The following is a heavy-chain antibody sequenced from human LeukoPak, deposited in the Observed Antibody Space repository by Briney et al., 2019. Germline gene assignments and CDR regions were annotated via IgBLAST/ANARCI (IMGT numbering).Heavy chain of an antibody. Sequence: ASVKVSCKASGYTFTAYYTHWVRQVPGQGLEWMGWINPNSGGTNYAQKFQGRVTMTRDTSISTAYMELSRLRSDDTAVHYCARDAIVRDYSYSDYWGQGTLVTVSS. CDR2: INPNSGGT. V-gene: IGHV1-2*02. CDR1: GYTFTAYY. J-gene: IGHJ4*02. CDR3: ARDAIVRDYSYSDY. D-gene: IGHD4-11*01.